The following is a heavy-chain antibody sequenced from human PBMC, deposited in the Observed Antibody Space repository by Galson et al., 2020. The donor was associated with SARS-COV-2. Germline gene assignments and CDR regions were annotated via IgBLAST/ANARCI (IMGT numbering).Heavy chain of an antibody. CDR3: ARDRLGLNDAFDM. Sequence: ASVKVSCKALGYSFTDSGISWVRQAPGQGLEWMGWINTYDGDTKYAENFQGRVTLTKDTSTSTAYMYLRSLRSDDTAVFFCARDRLGLNDAFDMWGPGTLVTVSS. CDR2: INTYDGDT. D-gene: IGHD3-16*01. J-gene: IGHJ3*02. V-gene: IGHV1-18*04. CDR1: GYSFTDSG.